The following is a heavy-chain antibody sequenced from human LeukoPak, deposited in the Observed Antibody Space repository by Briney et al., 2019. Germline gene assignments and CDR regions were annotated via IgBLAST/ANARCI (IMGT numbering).Heavy chain of an antibody. D-gene: IGHD2-15*01. Sequence: GGSLRLSCAASGCPFSGYSLHWVRQAPGKGLEWVSSISSSAAYIAYADSVKGRFTISRDNAKDSLYLQMNNLRAEDTAVYYCTREGKDLRLGYYNTAVDVWGQGTTVSVSS. CDR2: ISSSAAYI. CDR1: GCPFSGYS. CDR3: TREGKDLRLGYYNTAVDV. J-gene: IGHJ6*02. V-gene: IGHV3-21*01.